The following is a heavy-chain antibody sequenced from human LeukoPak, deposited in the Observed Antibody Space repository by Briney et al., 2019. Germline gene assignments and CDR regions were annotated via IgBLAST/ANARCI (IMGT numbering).Heavy chain of an antibody. J-gene: IGHJ3*02. Sequence: SETLSLTCTVSGGSINDYYWTWIRQPAGKGLEWIGRIYTSGSTNYNPSLKSRVTMSVDTSKNQFSLKLSSVTAADTAVYYCARYRIQLWLRVAAFDIWGQGTMVTVSS. CDR2: IYTSGST. D-gene: IGHD5-18*01. CDR3: ARYRIQLWLRVAAFDI. CDR1: GGSINDYY. V-gene: IGHV4-4*07.